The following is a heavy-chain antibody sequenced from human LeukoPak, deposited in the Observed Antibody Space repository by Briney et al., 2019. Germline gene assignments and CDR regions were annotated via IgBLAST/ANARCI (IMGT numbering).Heavy chain of an antibody. V-gene: IGHV4-59*08. CDR2: IYYSGST. Sequence: SETLSLTCTVSGGSISSYYWSWIRQPPGKGLEWIGYIYYSGSTNYNPSLKSRVTISVDTSKNQFSLKLSSVTAADTAVYYCARHRGYSYGLYYFDYWGQGTLVTVSS. D-gene: IGHD5-18*01. CDR1: GGSISSYY. J-gene: IGHJ4*02. CDR3: ARHRGYSYGLYYFDY.